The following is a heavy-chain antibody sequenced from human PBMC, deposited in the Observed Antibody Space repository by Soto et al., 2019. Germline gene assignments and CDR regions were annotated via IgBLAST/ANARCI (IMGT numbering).Heavy chain of an antibody. J-gene: IGHJ4*02. CDR1: GFTSSDHY. CDR2: LKNKADGYTA. CDR3: ARRSKSRREFDY. Sequence: GESLKISCAASGFTSSDHYMEWVRQAPGKGLEWVGRLKNKADGYTAECAASVKGRFTVSGDASMNFLFLQMNNLKTEDTAVYYCARRSKSRREFDYWGRGTLVTVSS. V-gene: IGHV3-72*01.